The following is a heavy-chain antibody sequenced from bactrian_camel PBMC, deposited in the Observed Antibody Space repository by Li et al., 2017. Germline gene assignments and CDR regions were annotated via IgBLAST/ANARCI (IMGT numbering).Heavy chain of an antibody. CDR2: ISWNGRSI. CDR1: GLTFADAA. CDR3: AAAKGLPDLLRGGYLSARSYNY. D-gene: IGHD3*01. V-gene: IGHV3S63*01. J-gene: IGHJ4*01. Sequence: HVQLVESGGGSVQAGGSLRLSCQASGLTFADAAVAYFRQAPGKEREGVSCISWNGRSIYYAGSVKGRFTISRDNAKNALYLQMNSLKPEDTAIYYCAAAKGLPDLLRGGYLSARSYNYWGRGTQVTVS.